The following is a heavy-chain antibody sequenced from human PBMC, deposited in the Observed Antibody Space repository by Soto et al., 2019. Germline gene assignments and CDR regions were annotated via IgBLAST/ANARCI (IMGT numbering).Heavy chain of an antibody. CDR3: AREGWISSSWYENWFDP. Sequence: SETLSLTCTVSGGSISSGGYYWSWIRQHPGKGLEWIGYIYYSGSTYYNPSLKSRVTISVDTSKNQFSLKLSSVTAADTAVYYCAREGWISSSWYENWFDPWGQGTLVTVSS. V-gene: IGHV4-31*03. CDR2: IYYSGST. J-gene: IGHJ5*02. CDR1: GGSISSGGYY. D-gene: IGHD6-13*01.